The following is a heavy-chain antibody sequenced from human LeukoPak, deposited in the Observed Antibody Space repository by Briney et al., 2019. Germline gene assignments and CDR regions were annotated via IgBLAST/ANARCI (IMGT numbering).Heavy chain of an antibody. V-gene: IGHV4-39*01. J-gene: IGHJ4*02. D-gene: IGHD3-10*01. CDR2: IYYSGST. CDR1: GGSISSSSYY. CDR3: ASTYYYGSGSPPAHFDY. Sequence: SETLSLTCTVSGGSISSSSYYWGWIRQPPGKGLEWIGSIYYSGSTYYNPSLKSRVTIPVDTSKNQFSLKLSSVTAADTAVYYCASTYYYGSGSPPAHFDYWGQGTLVTASS.